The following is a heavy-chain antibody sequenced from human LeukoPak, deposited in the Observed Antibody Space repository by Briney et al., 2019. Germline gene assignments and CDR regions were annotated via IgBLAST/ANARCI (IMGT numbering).Heavy chain of an antibody. CDR2: IYYSGST. J-gene: IGHJ3*02. CDR3: ARHVGRGSGSYTHDAFDI. D-gene: IGHD3-10*01. V-gene: IGHV4-38-2*02. Sequence: SETLSLTCTVSGYSISSGYYWGWIRQPPGKGLEWIGSIYYSGSTYYNPSLKSRVTISVDTSKNQFSLKLSSVTAADTAVYYCARHVGRGSGSYTHDAFDIWGQGTMVTVSS. CDR1: GYSISSGYY.